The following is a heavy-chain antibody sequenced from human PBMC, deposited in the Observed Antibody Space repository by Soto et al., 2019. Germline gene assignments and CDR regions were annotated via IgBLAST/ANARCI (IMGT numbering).Heavy chain of an antibody. D-gene: IGHD1-1*01. CDR3: ARHLRSTTTPPRVWFDT. Sequence: PSETLSLTCDVSGDSITSSNWWSWVRQPPGKGLEWIGEIYHSGSTNYNPSLKGRVTISVDKSKNHFSLSLSSVTAVDTAVYYCARHLRSTTTPPRVWFDTWGLGTLVTVSS. V-gene: IGHV4-4*02. CDR1: GDSITSSNW. CDR2: IYHSGST. J-gene: IGHJ5*02.